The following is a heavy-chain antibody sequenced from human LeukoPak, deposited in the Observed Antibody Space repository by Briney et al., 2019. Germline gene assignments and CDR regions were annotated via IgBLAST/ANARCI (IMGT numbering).Heavy chain of an antibody. CDR3: ARAYDYGDPRFDP. V-gene: IGHV1-46*01. D-gene: IGHD4-17*01. CDR2: INPVGGST. J-gene: IGHJ5*02. Sequence: ASVKVSFKASGYTFTNYYTHWVRQAPGQGLEWMGIINPVGGSTSYAQKFQGRVTMIRDTSTSTDYMELNSLRSEDTAVYDCARAYDYGDPRFDPWGQGTLVTVSS. CDR1: GYTFTNYY.